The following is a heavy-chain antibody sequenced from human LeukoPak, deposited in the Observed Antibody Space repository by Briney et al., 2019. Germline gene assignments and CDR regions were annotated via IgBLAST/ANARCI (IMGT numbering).Heavy chain of an antibody. CDR2: INPSGGST. V-gene: IGHV1-46*01. J-gene: IGHJ4*02. Sequence: ASVKVSCKASGYTFTSYYMHWVRQAPGQGLEWMGIINPSGGSTSYAQKFQGRVTTTRDMSTSTVYMELSSLRSEDTAVYYCARDYEFGELPKYYFDYWGQGTLVTVSS. D-gene: IGHD3-10*01. CDR1: GYTFTSYY. CDR3: ARDYEFGELPKYYFDY.